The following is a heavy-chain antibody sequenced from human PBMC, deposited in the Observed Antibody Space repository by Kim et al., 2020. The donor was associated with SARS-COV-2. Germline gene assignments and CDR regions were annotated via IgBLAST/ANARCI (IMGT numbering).Heavy chain of an antibody. J-gene: IGHJ4*01. CDR2: IFYSGKT. D-gene: IGHD1-1*01. V-gene: IGHV4-39*01. CDR3: SAFTQQPARLSFDD. CDR1: GGFISNKYYY. Sequence: SETLSLTCTVSGGFISNKYYYWDWIRQAPGKGLEWIGRIFYSGKTSYNPSLRSRVTISVDTTKKQLSLQLSSVTAADTAVHYCSAFTQQPARLSFDDWG.